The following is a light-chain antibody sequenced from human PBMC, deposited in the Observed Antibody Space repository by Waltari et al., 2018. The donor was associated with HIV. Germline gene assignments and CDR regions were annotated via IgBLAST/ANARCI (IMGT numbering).Light chain of an antibody. CDR2: YDR. V-gene: IGLV3-21*04. CDR3: QVWDSSSDHRGV. Sequence: SYVVSQPPSVSVAPGQTARMTCEGNNVGSKGVHWYQKKPDQAPILVIYYDRDRPSGIPERISGSNFGNTATLTITSVEAGDEADYYCQVWDSSSDHRGVFGGGTKLTVL. CDR1: NVGSKG. J-gene: IGLJ3*02.